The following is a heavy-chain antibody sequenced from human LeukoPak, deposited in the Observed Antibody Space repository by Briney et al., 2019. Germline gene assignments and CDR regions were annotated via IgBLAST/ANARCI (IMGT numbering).Heavy chain of an antibody. CDR3: ARDDGDLLEVQYYYDSSGYPCPDY. CDR2: ISSSSSYI. D-gene: IGHD3-22*01. CDR1: GFTFSSYS. Sequence: PGRSLRLSCAASGFTFSSYSMNWVRQAPGKGLEWVSSISSSSSYIYYADSVKGRFTISRDNAKNSLYLQMNSLRAEDTAVYYCARDDGDLLEVQYYYDSSGYPCPDYWGQGTLVTVSS. V-gene: IGHV3-21*01. J-gene: IGHJ4*02.